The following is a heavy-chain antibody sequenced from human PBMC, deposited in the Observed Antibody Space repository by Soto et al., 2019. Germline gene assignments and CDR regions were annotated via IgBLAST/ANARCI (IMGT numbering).Heavy chain of an antibody. V-gene: IGHV1-18*01. Sequence: QVHLVQSGAEVKKPGASVKVSCKGSGYAFTTYGITWVRQAPGQGLEWMGWISAHNGNTNYAQKLQGRVTVTRDTSTSTAYMELRSLISDGTAVYYCERGRYGDYWGQGALVTVSS. CDR2: ISAHNGNT. CDR1: GYAFTTYG. J-gene: IGHJ4*02. D-gene: IGHD1-1*01. CDR3: ERGRYGDY.